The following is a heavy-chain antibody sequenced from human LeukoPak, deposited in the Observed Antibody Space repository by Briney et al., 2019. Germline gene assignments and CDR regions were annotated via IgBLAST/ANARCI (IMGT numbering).Heavy chain of an antibody. CDR3: ARRAGAYSHPYDY. V-gene: IGHV3-53*01. D-gene: IGHD4/OR15-4a*01. J-gene: IGHJ4*02. Sequence: GGSLRLSCAASGLTVSSNCMSWVRQAPGKGLEWVSFIYSGGNTYYADSVKGRFTISRDNSKNTLYLQMNSLRAEDTAVYYCARRAGAYSHPYDYWGQGTLVTVSS. CDR1: GLTVSSNC. CDR2: IYSGGNT.